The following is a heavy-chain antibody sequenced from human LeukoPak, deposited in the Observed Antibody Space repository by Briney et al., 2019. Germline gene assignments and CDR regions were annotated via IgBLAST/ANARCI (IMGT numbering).Heavy chain of an antibody. Sequence: ASVKVSFKVSGYTLTELSMYWVRQAPGKGLEWMGGSNPEDGETIYAQKFQGRVTMTEDTSTDTAYMELSSLRSEDTAMYYCVTDGLELRGHWGQGTLVTVSS. CDR2: SNPEDGET. D-gene: IGHD1-7*01. V-gene: IGHV1-24*01. CDR1: GYTLTELS. CDR3: VTDGLELRGH. J-gene: IGHJ4*02.